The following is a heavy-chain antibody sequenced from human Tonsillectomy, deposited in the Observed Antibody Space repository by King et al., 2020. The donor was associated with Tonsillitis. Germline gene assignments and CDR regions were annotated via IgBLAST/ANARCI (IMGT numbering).Heavy chain of an antibody. CDR3: AKDSSCEATGEIDY. J-gene: IGHJ4*02. Sequence: VQLVESGGGVVQPGRSLRLSCAASGFIFSGYGMHWVRQAPGKGLEWVAVMSYDGSNKYYADSVKGRFTISRDNSKNTLYLQMNSLRAEDTAVYNCAKDSSCEATGEIDYWGQGTLVTVSS. V-gene: IGHV3-30*18. D-gene: IGHD5-12*01. CDR2: MSYDGSNK. CDR1: GFIFSGYG.